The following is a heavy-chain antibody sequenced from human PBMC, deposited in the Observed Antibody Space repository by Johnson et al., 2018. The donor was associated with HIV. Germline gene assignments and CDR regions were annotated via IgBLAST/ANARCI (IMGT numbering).Heavy chain of an antibody. CDR2: ISFDGSNK. Sequence: QVQLVESGGGVVQAGRSLRLSCAASGFTLSSYGMHWVRQAPGKGLEWVAVISFDGSNKYYGDFVKGRFSISRDNSQNTLYLQMDSLRDEDTAVYYCAKARARFYGVFDMWGQGTMVTVSS. J-gene: IGHJ3*02. CDR3: AKARARFYGVFDM. V-gene: IGHV3-30*18. CDR1: GFTLSSYG. D-gene: IGHD4/OR15-4a*01.